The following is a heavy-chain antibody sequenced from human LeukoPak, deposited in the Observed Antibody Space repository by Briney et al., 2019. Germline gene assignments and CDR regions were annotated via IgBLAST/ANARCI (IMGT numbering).Heavy chain of an antibody. J-gene: IGHJ4*02. D-gene: IGHD3-10*01. Sequence: GGSLRLSCAASGFTFSSYWMSWVRQAPGKGLEWVANIKQDGSEKYYVDSVKGQFTISRDNAKNSLYVQSNSRRAEDTAVYYCARVRAYYYGSGSYSNWGQGTLVTVPS. V-gene: IGHV3-7*01. CDR1: GFTFSSYW. CDR3: ARVRAYYYGSGSYSN. CDR2: IKQDGSEK.